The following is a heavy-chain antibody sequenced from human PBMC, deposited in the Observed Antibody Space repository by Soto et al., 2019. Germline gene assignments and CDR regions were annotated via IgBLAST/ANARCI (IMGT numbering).Heavy chain of an antibody. CDR2: IYYSGST. J-gene: IGHJ6*02. CDR3: ARDRGSGSYYRGGMDV. CDR1: GGSISTYY. V-gene: IGHV4-59*01. Sequence: QVQLQESGPGLVKPSETLSLTCTVSGGSISTYYWSWIRQPPRKGLEWVGYIYYSGSTNYNPSLKIRVTITVETSKTQFSLKLSYVTAADTAVYYCARDRGSGSYYRGGMDVWGQGTTVTVSS. D-gene: IGHD3-10*01.